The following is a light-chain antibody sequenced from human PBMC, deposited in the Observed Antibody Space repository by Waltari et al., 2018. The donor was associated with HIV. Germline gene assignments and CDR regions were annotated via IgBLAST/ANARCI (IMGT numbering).Light chain of an antibody. V-gene: IGKV1-9*01. CDR3: QQLNSYPDT. J-gene: IGKJ4*01. CDR2: AES. Sequence: IHLTHSPPFLFPSVGDRVPFLCRAGQAISSYLPWYQRKPGKAPKLLIIAESTLQSGVPSRFSGSGSGTEFTLTISSLQPEDFATYYCQQLNSYPDTFGGGTKVEIK. CDR1: QAISSY.